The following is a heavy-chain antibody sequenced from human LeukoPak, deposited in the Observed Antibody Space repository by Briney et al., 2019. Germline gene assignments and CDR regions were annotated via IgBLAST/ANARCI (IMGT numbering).Heavy chain of an antibody. J-gene: IGHJ4*02. CDR3: ARDWVYKIDY. D-gene: IGHD5-24*01. CDR2: ISHDGII. Sequence: PGGSLRLSCETAGFTFSSYVMHWVRRTPGKGLVWVSRISHDGIISYADSVKGRFTISRDNAKNTLTLQMNSLRVEDTAVYFRARDWVYKIDYWGRGTLVTVSS. CDR1: GFTFSSYV. V-gene: IGHV3-74*01.